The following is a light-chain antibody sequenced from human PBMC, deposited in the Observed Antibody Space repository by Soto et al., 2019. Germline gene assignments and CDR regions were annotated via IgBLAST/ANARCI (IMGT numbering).Light chain of an antibody. CDR2: EVT. Sequence: QSVLTQPASVSGSPGQSITISCAGGGSDIGANNLVSWYQQHPGTVPRLLIFEVTKRPTGISSRFSSSKSGNTASLTISGLRAEDEADYHCCSYAGSRTFTFGGGTQLTVL. J-gene: IGLJ2*01. CDR3: CSYAGSRTFT. V-gene: IGLV2-23*02. CDR1: GSDIGANNL.